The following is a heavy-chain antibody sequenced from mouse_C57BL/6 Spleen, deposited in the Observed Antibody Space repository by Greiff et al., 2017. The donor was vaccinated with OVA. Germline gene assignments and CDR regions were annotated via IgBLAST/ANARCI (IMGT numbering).Heavy chain of an antibody. Sequence: QVQLQQSGAELVKPGASVKLSCKASGYTFTSYWMHWVKQRPGQGLEWIGMIHPNSGSTNYNEKFKSKATLTVDKSSSTAYMQLSSLTSEDSAVYYCARYRYGSSYDWYFDVWGTGTTVTVSS. V-gene: IGHV1-64*01. J-gene: IGHJ1*03. CDR1: GYTFTSYW. D-gene: IGHD1-1*01. CDR3: ARYRYGSSYDWYFDV. CDR2: IHPNSGST.